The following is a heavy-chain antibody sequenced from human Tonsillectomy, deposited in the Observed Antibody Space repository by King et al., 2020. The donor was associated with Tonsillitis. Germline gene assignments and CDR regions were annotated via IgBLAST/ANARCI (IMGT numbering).Heavy chain of an antibody. Sequence: VQLVESGGGLVKPGGSLRLSCAASGFTFSDYYMSWIRQAPGKGLEWVSYISSSSSYTNYADSVKGRFTISRDNAKNSLYLQMNSLRAEDTAVYYCARDLVGSMVRGVRHFDYWGQGTLVTVSS. D-gene: IGHD3-10*01. CDR3: ARDLVGSMVRGVRHFDY. CDR2: ISSSSSYT. J-gene: IGHJ4*02. V-gene: IGHV3-11*06. CDR1: GFTFSDYY.